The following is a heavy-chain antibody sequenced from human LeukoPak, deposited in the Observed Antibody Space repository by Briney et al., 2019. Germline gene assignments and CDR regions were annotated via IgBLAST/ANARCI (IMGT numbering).Heavy chain of an antibody. CDR2: ICGSGGST. CDR1: GFTFSSYA. J-gene: IGHJ4*02. Sequence: GGSLRLSCAASGFTFSSYAMSWVRQAPGEGLEWVSAICGSGGSTYYADSVKGRFTISRDDSKNTLYLQMNSLRAEDTAVYYCAKTPGIAAAGTDYFDYWGQGTLVTVSS. CDR3: AKTPGIAAAGTDYFDY. V-gene: IGHV3-23*01. D-gene: IGHD6-13*01.